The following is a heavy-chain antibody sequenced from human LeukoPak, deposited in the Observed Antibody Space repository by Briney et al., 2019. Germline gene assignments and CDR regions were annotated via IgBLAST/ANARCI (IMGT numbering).Heavy chain of an antibody. V-gene: IGHV3-53*01. CDR2: IYSGGST. D-gene: IGHD6-13*01. CDR1: GFTVSSNY. CDR3: ARIAAAEYYYYYYMDV. Sequence: PGGSLRLSCAASGFTVSSNYMSWVRQAPGKGLEWVSVIYSGGSTYYADSVKGRFTISRDNSKNTLYLQMNSLRAEDTAVYYCARIAAAEYYYYYYMDVWGKGTTVTVSS. J-gene: IGHJ6*03.